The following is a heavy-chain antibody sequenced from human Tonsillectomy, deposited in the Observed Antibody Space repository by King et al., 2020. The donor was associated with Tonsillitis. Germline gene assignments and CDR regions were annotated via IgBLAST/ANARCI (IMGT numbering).Heavy chain of an antibody. CDR1: GFTFSNYA. CDR3: AKNLPGRPFDF. V-gene: IGHV3-23*04. Sequence: VQLVESGGGLVQPGGSLRLSCAASGFTFSNYAMSWVRRAPGKGLEGVSTVGTDVDSYYADSVKGRVTISRDNSKDTLYLQMSSLRAEDTALYYCAKNLPGRPFDFWGQGTLVTVSS. D-gene: IGHD2-2*01. CDR2: VGTDVDS. J-gene: IGHJ4*02.